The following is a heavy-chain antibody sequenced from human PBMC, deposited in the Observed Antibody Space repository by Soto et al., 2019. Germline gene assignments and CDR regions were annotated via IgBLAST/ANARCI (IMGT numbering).Heavy chain of an antibody. CDR2: ISYDGSNK. V-gene: IGHV3-30*18. D-gene: IGHD3-10*01. Sequence: QVQLVESGGGVVQPGRSLRLSCAASGFTFSSYGMHWVRQAPGKGLEWVAVISYDGSNKYYADSVKGRFTISRDNSKNTLYLQMNSLRAEDTAVYYCAKLWDPLPGEGYYYGMDVWGQGTTVTVSS. J-gene: IGHJ6*02. CDR1: GFTFSSYG. CDR3: AKLWDPLPGEGYYYGMDV.